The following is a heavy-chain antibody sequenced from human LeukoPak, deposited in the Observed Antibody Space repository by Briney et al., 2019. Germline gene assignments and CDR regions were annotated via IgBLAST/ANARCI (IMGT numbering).Heavy chain of an antibody. Sequence: GGSLRLSCAASGFTFRTSGMNWVRQAPGKGLEWVSYISSSGTTISYAQSVKGRFTITRDNAQNSLYLQMNSLRAEDTAVYYCAKDRWTEVDAFDIWGQGTMVTVSS. J-gene: IGHJ3*02. D-gene: IGHD1-1*01. V-gene: IGHV3-48*01. CDR2: ISSSGTTI. CDR1: GFTFRTSG. CDR3: AKDRWTEVDAFDI.